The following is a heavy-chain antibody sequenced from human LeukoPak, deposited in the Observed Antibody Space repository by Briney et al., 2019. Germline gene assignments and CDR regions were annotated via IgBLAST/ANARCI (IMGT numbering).Heavy chain of an antibody. J-gene: IGHJ4*02. CDR3: ARDPTTGY. V-gene: IGHV4-34*01. Sequence: SETLSLTCAVYGGSFSGYYWSWIRQPPGKGLEWIGEINHSGSTNDNPSLKSRVTISVDTSKNQFSLKLSSVTAADTAVYYCARDPTTGYWGQGKRCPVSS. CDR2: INHSGST. CDR1: GGSFSGYY. D-gene: IGHD3-9*01.